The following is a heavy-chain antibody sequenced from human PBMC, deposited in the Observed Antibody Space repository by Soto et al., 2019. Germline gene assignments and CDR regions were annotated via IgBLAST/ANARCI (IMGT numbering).Heavy chain of an antibody. CDR3: ARVHLVAGSASYCALDF. Sequence: GPLRLSCVGLASGMTSSRINGVREAPWKDLEWVASISGSGKDTFYRHSVKGRFAISRESAGTSLFLRMDSVKVEDTAVYHCARVHLVAGSASYCALDFWGPGTAVTVSS. CDR2: ISGSGKDT. V-gene: IGHV3-21*01. D-gene: IGHD6-6*01. J-gene: IGHJ6*02. CDR1: ASGMTSSR.